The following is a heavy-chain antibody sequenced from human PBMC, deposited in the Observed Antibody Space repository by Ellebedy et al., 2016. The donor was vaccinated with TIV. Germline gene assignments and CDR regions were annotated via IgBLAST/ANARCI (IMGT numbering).Heavy chain of an antibody. V-gene: IGHV1-2*02. D-gene: IGHD3/OR15-3a*01. Sequence: ASVKVSCXASGYTFTDYYIHWMRQAPGQGLEWMGWINPHSGVTNYTQDFQGRVTVTRDTSISTVYIDLSSLRSDDTAVYYCAKADLSYSIDYWGQGTLVTVSS. CDR2: INPHSGVT. J-gene: IGHJ4*02. CDR3: AKADLSYSIDY. CDR1: GYTFTDYY.